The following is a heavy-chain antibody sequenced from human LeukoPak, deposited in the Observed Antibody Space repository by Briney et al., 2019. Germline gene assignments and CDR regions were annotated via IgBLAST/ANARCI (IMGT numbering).Heavy chain of an antibody. D-gene: IGHD1-7*01. Sequence: GRSLRLSCAASGFTFSSYAMHWVRQAPGKGLEFVSAIGYNGGDTYYASSVKGRFTISRDISKNTLYLQMGSLRAEDMAVYYCARVGNYGSGFDIWGQGTMVTLSS. J-gene: IGHJ3*02. CDR3: ARVGNYGSGFDI. CDR1: GFTFSSYA. V-gene: IGHV3-64*01. CDR2: IGYNGGDT.